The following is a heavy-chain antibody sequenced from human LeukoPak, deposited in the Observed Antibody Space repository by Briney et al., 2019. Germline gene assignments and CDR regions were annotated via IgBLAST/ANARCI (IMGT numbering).Heavy chain of an antibody. CDR3: ARKYYYGSDHYFDY. CDR1: GXTVSSNY. V-gene: IGHV3-53*04. J-gene: IGHJ4*02. CDR2: IYSGGST. D-gene: IGHD3-10*01. Sequence: GGSLRLSCAASGXTVSSNYMSWVRQAPGKGLEWVSVIYSGGSTYYADSVKGRFTISRHNSKNTLYLQMNSLRAEDTAVYYCARKYYYGSDHYFDYWGQGTMVTVSS.